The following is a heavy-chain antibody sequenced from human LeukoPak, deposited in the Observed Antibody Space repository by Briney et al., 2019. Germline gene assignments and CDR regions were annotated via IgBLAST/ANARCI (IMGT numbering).Heavy chain of an antibody. Sequence: ASVKVSCKASGYTFTGYYMHWVRQAPGQGLEWMGRINPNSGDTNYAQKFQGRVTMTRDTSISTAYMELSRLRSDDTAVYYCARNYVTATLVDFDYWGQGTLATVSS. V-gene: IGHV1-2*06. J-gene: IGHJ4*02. CDR1: GYTFTGYY. CDR2: INPNSGDT. CDR3: ARNYVTATLVDFDY. D-gene: IGHD2-21*02.